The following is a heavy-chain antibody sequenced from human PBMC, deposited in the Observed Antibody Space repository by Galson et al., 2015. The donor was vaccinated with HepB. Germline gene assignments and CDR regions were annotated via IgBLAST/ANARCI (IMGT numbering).Heavy chain of an antibody. Sequence: PALVKPTQTLTLTCTFSGFSLSTSGVGVGWIRQPPGKALEWLALIYWNDDKRYSPSLKSRLTITKDTSKNQVVLTMTNMDPVDTATYYCAHTRYIAAAGTVAFDIWGQGTMVTVSS. CDR2: IYWNDDK. D-gene: IGHD6-13*01. CDR3: AHTRYIAAAGTVAFDI. V-gene: IGHV2-5*01. J-gene: IGHJ3*02. CDR1: GFSLSTSGVG.